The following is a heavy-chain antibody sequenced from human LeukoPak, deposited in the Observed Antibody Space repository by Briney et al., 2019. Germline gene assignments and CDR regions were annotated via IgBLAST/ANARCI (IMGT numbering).Heavy chain of an antibody. D-gene: IGHD3-22*01. CDR1: GYTFTGYY. V-gene: IGHV1-2*06. CDR2: INPNSGGT. CDR3: ARPAYDSSGCSSDY. J-gene: IGHJ4*02. Sequence: GASVKVSCKASGYTFTGYYMHWVRQAPGQGLEWMGRINPNSGGTNYAQKFQGRVTMTRDTSISTAYMELSRLRSDDTAVYYCARPAYDSSGCSSDYWGQGTLVTVSS.